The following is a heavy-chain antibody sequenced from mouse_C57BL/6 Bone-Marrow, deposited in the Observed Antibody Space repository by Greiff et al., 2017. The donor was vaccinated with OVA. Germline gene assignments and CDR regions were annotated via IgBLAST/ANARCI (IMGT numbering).Heavy chain of an antibody. D-gene: IGHD1-1*01. Sequence: VQLQQPGAELVKPGASVKMSCKASGYTFISYWITWVKQRPGQGLEWIGDIYPGSGSTNYNEKFKSKATLTVDTSSSTAYMQLSSLTSEDSAVYYCARDYYGSSYNYWGQGTTLTVSS. V-gene: IGHV1-55*01. CDR2: IYPGSGST. CDR1: GYTFISYW. J-gene: IGHJ2*01. CDR3: ARDYYGSSYNY.